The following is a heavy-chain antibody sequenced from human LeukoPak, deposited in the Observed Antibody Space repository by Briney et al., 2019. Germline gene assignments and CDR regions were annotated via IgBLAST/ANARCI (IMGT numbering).Heavy chain of an antibody. J-gene: IGHJ4*02. V-gene: IGHV3-23*01. CDR2: VSGSGANT. CDR3: AREPRDCTGGTCHSGGGYYFEY. CDR1: GFTFSSYA. Sequence: GGSLRLSCAASGFTFSSYAMSWVRQAPGKGLEWVPAVSGSGANTYHSDSVRGRFTISRDNSKNTLHLQMNSLRAEDTAVFYCAREPRDCTGGTCHSGGGYYFEYWGQGILVTVSS. D-gene: IGHD2-8*02.